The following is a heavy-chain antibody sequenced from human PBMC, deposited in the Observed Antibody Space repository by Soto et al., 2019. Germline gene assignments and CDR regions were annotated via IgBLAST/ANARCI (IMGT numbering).Heavy chain of an antibody. CDR1: GFTFSSYW. J-gene: IGHJ4*02. D-gene: IGHD1-26*01. V-gene: IGHV3-74*01. Sequence: EVQLVESGGGLVQPGGSLRLSCAASGFTFSSYWMHWVRQAPGKGLVWVSRINSDGSSTSYADSVKGRFNVSRDNAKNTLYLQMNSLSAEATAVYYCARWELQGFDYWGPGNLVTVSS. CDR3: ARWELQGFDY. CDR2: INSDGSST.